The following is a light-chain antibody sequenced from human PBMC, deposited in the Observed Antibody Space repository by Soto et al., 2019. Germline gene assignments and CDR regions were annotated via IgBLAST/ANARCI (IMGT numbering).Light chain of an antibody. J-gene: IGKJ5*01. V-gene: IGKV3-20*01. CDR2: GAS. Sequence: EIVSTQSPGTLSLSPGESATLSCRASQSVSSSYLAWYQQKPGQAPRLLIYGASSRATGIPDRFSGSGSGTDFTLTINRLDPEDFAVYYCQQYGSSITFGQGTRLEIK. CDR1: QSVSSSY. CDR3: QQYGSSIT.